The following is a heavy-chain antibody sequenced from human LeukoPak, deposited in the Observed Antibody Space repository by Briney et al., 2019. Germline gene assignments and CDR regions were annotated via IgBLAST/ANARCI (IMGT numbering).Heavy chain of an antibody. J-gene: IGHJ6*04. D-gene: IGHD5-18*01. CDR2: FNHGGST. V-gene: IGHV4-34*01. CDR1: GGSFSGYY. CDR3: TGGPPSRGYSYGPARDGLDV. Sequence: SETLSLTCAVYGGSFSGYYWSWIRQSPGKGLEWIGEFNHGGSTKYNPSLESRVTISVDTSKNRFSLKVNSVIAADTAVYYCTGGPPSRGYSYGPARDGLDVWGKGTTVTVSS.